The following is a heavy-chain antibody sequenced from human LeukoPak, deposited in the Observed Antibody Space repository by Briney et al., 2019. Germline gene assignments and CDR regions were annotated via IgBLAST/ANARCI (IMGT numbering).Heavy chain of an antibody. CDR1: GDSISSYY. CDR3: AREYGDYVVTWFDP. J-gene: IGHJ5*02. CDR2: TYTTRST. D-gene: IGHD4-17*01. Sequence: SETLSLTCTVSGDSISSYYWSWIRQPAGKGLEWIGRTYTTRSTNYNPSLKSRITMSLDTSKNQFSLKLRSVTAADTAVYYCAREYGDYVVTWFDPWGQGTLVTVSS. V-gene: IGHV4-4*07.